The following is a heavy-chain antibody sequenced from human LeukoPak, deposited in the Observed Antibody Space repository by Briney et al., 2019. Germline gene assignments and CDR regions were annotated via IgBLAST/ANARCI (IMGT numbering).Heavy chain of an antibody. CDR2: IKQDGSEK. D-gene: IGHD3-10*01. CDR3: AKDRGSTSSGLSRAIDY. CDR1: GFTFSSYW. Sequence: GGSLRLSCAASGFTFSSYWMSWVRQAPGKGLEWVANIKQDGSEKYYVDSVKGRFTISRDNAKNSLYLQMNSLRAEDTAVYYCAKDRGSTSSGLSRAIDYWGQGTLVTVSS. J-gene: IGHJ4*02. V-gene: IGHV3-7*03.